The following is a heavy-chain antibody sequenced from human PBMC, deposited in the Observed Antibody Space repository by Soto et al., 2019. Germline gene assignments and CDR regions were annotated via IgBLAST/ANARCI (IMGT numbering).Heavy chain of an antibody. CDR1: GGSIRSFH. D-gene: IGHD1-26*01. CDR3: ARSAGATIPYNWFDP. Sequence: PSETLSLTCSVSGGSIRSFHWSWIRQPPGKGLEWIGYIYDSGSTNYNPSLKSRVTMSVDTSKNQFSLKLSSVIAADTAVYYCARSAGATIPYNWFDPWGQGTLVTVS. V-gene: IGHV4-59*08. CDR2: IYDSGST. J-gene: IGHJ5*02.